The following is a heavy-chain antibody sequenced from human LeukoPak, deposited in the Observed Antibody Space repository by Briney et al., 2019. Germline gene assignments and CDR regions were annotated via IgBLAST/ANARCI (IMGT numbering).Heavy chain of an antibody. Sequence: GASVKVSCKASGYTFTSYYMQWVRQAPGQGLEWMGIINPSGGSTSYAQKFQGRVTMTRDTSTSTVYMELSSLRSEDTAVYYCATSCSGGSSYSDLDYWGQGTLVTVSS. CDR3: ATSCSGGSSYSDLDY. CDR1: GYTFTSYY. V-gene: IGHV1-46*01. J-gene: IGHJ4*02. CDR2: INPSGGST. D-gene: IGHD2-15*01.